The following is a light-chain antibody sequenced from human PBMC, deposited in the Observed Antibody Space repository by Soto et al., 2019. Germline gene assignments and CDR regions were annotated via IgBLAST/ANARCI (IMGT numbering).Light chain of an antibody. Sequence: QSVLTQPRSVSGSPGQSVTISCTGTSSDVGGYNYVSWYQQHPGKAPKLMIYDVSKRPSGVPDRFSGSKSDNTASLTISGLQAEDEADYYCCSYAGSYTLYVFGTGTKV. CDR3: CSYAGSYTLYV. CDR1: SSDVGGYNY. J-gene: IGLJ1*01. V-gene: IGLV2-11*01. CDR2: DVS.